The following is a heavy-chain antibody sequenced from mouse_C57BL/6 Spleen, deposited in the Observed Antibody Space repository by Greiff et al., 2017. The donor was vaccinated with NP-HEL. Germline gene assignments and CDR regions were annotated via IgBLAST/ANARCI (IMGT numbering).Heavy chain of an antibody. D-gene: IGHD2-5*01. CDR1: GFTFSSYA. J-gene: IGHJ3*01. CDR3: ARDHYYSNYFAY. Sequence: EVQGVESGGGLVKPGGSLKLSCAASGFTFSSYAMSWVRQTPEKRLEWVATISDGGSYTYYPDNVKGRFTISRDNAKNNLYLQMSHLKSEDTAMYYCARDHYYSNYFAYWGQGTLVTVSA. CDR2: ISDGGSYT. V-gene: IGHV5-4*01.